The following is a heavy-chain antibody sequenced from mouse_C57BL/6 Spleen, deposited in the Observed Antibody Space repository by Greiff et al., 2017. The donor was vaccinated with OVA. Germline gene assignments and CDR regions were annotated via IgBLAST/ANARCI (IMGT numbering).Heavy chain of an antibody. V-gene: IGHV1-61*01. CDR2: IYPSDSET. Sequence: QVQLQQPGAELVRPGSSVKLSCKASGYTFTSYWMDWVKQRPGQGLEWIGNIYPSDSETHYNQKFKDKATLTVDKSSNTAYMQLSSLTSEDSAVYYCARQVYYGSLDYWGQGTTLTVSS. D-gene: IGHD1-1*01. J-gene: IGHJ2*01. CDR1: GYTFTSYW. CDR3: ARQVYYGSLDY.